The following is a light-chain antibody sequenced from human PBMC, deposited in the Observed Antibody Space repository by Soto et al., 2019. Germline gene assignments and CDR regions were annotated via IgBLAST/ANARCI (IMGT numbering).Light chain of an antibody. CDR2: KAS. V-gene: IGKV1-5*03. CDR1: QSVLTW. CDR3: QHYFSYPYA. Sequence: DIQMTQSPATLSASVGDTVSITCRASQSVLTWLAWYQQKPGKAPNLLIYKASRLRDGVPSRFSGSGSGTDFTLTISSLRPDDFASYFCQHYFSYPYAFGQGTKLE. J-gene: IGKJ2*01.